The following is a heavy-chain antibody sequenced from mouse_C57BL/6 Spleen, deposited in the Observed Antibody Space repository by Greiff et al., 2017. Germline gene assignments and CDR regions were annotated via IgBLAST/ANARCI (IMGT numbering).Heavy chain of an antibody. CDR3: ERHGSSWWYFDV. D-gene: IGHD1-1*01. CDR2: IHPSDSDT. CDR1: GYTFTSYW. V-gene: IGHV1-74*01. Sequence: QVQLQQPGAELVKPGASVKVSCKASGYTFTSYWMHWVKQRPGQGLEWIGMIHPSDSDTNYNQKFKGKATLTVDKSSSTAYMQLSSLTSEDSAVYYCERHGSSWWYFDVWGTGTTVTVSS. J-gene: IGHJ1*03.